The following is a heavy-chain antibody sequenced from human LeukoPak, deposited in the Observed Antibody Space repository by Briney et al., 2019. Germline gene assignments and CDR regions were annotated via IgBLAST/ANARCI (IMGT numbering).Heavy chain of an antibody. CDR3: ARSLYYYGSDSFDI. CDR2: INHRGST. CDR1: GGSFSGYY. D-gene: IGHD3-10*01. V-gene: IGHV4-34*01. Sequence: SETLSLTCAVYGGSFSGYYWSWIRQPPGKGLEWIGEINHRGSTNYNPSLKSRVTISVDTSENQFSLKLSAVTAADTAVYYCARSLYYYGSDSFDIWGQGTMVIVSS. J-gene: IGHJ3*02.